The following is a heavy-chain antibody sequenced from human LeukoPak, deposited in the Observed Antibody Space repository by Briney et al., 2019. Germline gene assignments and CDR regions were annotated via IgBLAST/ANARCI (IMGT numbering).Heavy chain of an antibody. CDR1: GGSLSSRNYY. CDR2: VYYIGST. CDR3: ASRPYYYDSSGYQNYYFDY. D-gene: IGHD3-22*01. Sequence: PSETLSLTCTVSGGSLSSRNYYWGWIRQPPGKGLEYIGNVYYIGSTYYNPSLQSRVTMSLDTSKNQFSLKLSSVTAADTTVYYCASRPYYYDSSGYQNYYFDYWGQGTLVTVSS. V-gene: IGHV4-39*01. J-gene: IGHJ4*02.